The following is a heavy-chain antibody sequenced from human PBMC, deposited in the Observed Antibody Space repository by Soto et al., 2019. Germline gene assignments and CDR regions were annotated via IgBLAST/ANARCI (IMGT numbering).Heavy chain of an antibody. V-gene: IGHV1-18*01. J-gene: IGHJ4*02. CDR3: ARDLGVGMEDY. CDR2: INAYSGNT. Sequence: ASVKVSCKASGYTFTSYDINWVRQATGQGLEWMGWINAYSGNTGYAQKLQGRVTMTTDTSTSTAYMELRSLRSDDTAVYYCARDLGVGMEDYWGQGTPGTVS. D-gene: IGHD3-10*01. CDR1: GYTFTSYD.